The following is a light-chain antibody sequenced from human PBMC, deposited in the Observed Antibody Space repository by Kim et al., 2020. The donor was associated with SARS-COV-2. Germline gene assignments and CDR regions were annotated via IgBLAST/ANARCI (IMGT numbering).Light chain of an antibody. V-gene: IGLV2-14*03. CDR3: SSYTSTTTFWV. CDR1: IRDIGTHNF. J-gene: IGLJ3*02. Sequence: SLNLSRTGTIRDIGTHNFVSLYQPHPGKAPKLMIYDVTNRPSGVSNRFSGSKSGNTASLTISRLQAEDEAHYYCSSYTSTTTFWVFGGGTQLTVL. CDR2: DVT.